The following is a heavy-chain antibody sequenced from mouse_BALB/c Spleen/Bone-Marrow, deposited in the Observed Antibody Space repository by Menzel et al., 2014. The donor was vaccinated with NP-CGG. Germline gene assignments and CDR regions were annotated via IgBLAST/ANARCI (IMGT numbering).Heavy chain of an antibody. J-gene: IGHJ3*01. CDR2: IDPANGNT. D-gene: IGHD1-1*01. CDR1: GFNIKDTY. Sequence: VQLQQSGAELVKPGASVKLSCTASGFNIKDTYMHWVKQSPEQGWEWIGRIDPANGNTKYDPKFQGKATITADTSSNTAYLQLSSLTSEDTAVYYCARYNYGSSQFAYWGQGTLVTVSA. V-gene: IGHV14-3*02. CDR3: ARYNYGSSQFAY.